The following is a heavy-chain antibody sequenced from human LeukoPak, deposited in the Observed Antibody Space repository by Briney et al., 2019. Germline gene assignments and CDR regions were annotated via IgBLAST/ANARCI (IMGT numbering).Heavy chain of an antibody. CDR3: ARTGTTFFDY. V-gene: IGHV4-59*01. Sequence: SETLSLICSVSGDSMSHYYWSWIRQPPGKGLEWIGYIHYLRSTKYNPSLKSRLTISVDTSKSHFSLRLTSVTAADTAIYYCARTGTTFFDYWGQGSLVTVSS. J-gene: IGHJ4*02. CDR2: IHYLRST. D-gene: IGHD1-7*01. CDR1: GDSMSHYY.